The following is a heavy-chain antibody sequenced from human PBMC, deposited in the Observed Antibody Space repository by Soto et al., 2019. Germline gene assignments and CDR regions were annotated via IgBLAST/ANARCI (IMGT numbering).Heavy chain of an antibody. Sequence: SVKVSCKASGGTFSSYAISWVRQAPGQGLEWMGGIIPIFGTANYAQKFQGRVTITADKSTSTAYMELSSLRSEDTAVYYCATGKKKLRFLEWSYYGMDVWGQGTTVTV. J-gene: IGHJ6*02. V-gene: IGHV1-69*06. CDR2: IIPIFGTA. CDR3: ATGKKKLRFLEWSYYGMDV. CDR1: GGTFSSYA. D-gene: IGHD3-3*01.